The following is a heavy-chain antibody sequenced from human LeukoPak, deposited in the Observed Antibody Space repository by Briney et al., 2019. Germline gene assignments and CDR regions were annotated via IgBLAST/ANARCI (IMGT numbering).Heavy chain of an antibody. J-gene: IGHJ5*02. Sequence: GASVKVSCKASGYTFASYVISWVRQATGQGLEWMGWMNPNSGNTGYAQKFQGRVTITRNTSISTAYMELSSLRSEDTAVYYCARSPEDSNSSSWIKNNWFDPWGQGTLVTVSS. D-gene: IGHD6-13*01. CDR1: GYTFASYV. CDR2: MNPNSGNT. CDR3: ARSPEDSNSSSWIKNNWFDP. V-gene: IGHV1-8*03.